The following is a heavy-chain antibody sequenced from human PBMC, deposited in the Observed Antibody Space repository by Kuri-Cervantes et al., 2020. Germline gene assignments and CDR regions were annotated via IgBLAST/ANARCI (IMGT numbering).Heavy chain of an antibody. J-gene: IGHJ4*02. CDR1: GYTLTELS. CDR3: AAAIAATLFDY. CDR2: FDPEDGET. Sequence: ASVKVFCKVSGYTLTELSMHWVRQAPGKGLEWMGGFDPEDGETIYAQKFQGRVTVTEDTSTDTAYMELSSLRSEDTAKYYCAAAIAATLFDYWGQGTLVTVSS. V-gene: IGHV1-24*01. D-gene: IGHD6-13*01.